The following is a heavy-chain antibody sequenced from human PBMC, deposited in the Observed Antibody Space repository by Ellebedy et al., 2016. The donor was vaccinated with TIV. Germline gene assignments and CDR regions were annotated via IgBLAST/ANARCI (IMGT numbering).Heavy chain of an antibody. J-gene: IGHJ4*02. D-gene: IGHD6-13*01. V-gene: IGHV3-15*07. Sequence: PGGSLRLSCAASGFSISNTWMNWVRQAPGKGLEWIGRIKCKSGGGTTDHAAPVKGRFSISRDDSKNTLYLQMSSLRTEDTAVYYCTTESLEDGTSWAFDYWGQGTLVTVSS. CDR1: GFSISNTW. CDR3: TTESLEDGTSWAFDY. CDR2: IKCKSGGGTT.